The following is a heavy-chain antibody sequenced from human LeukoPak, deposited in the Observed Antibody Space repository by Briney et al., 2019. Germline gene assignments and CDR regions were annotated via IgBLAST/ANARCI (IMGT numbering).Heavy chain of an antibody. V-gene: IGHV3-30-3*01. D-gene: IGHD1-26*01. CDR3: ARAGSCSQADY. CDR2: ISYDGSNK. CDR1: GFTFSSYA. J-gene: IGHJ4*02. Sequence: GGSLRLSCAASGFTFSSYAMHWVRQAPGKGLEWVAVISYDGSNKYYADSVKGRFTISRDNSKNTLYLQMNSLRAEDTAVYYCARAGSCSQADYWGQGTLVTVSS.